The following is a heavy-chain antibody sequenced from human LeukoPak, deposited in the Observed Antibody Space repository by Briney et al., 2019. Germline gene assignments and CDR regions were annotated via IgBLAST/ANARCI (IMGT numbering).Heavy chain of an antibody. D-gene: IGHD6-13*01. CDR1: GFTFSLYA. CDR3: ARDVLDVAAAGWGRPLDR. V-gene: IGHV3-23*01. CDR2: ISAGTGVT. Sequence: PGGSLRLSCAASGFTFSLYAMTWVRQAPGKGLEWVSQISAGTGVTYYAQSVRGRFTISRDDSKRTLYLHMSGLRGEDTAVYYCARDVLDVAAAGWGRPLDRWGQGTRVTVSS. J-gene: IGHJ5*02.